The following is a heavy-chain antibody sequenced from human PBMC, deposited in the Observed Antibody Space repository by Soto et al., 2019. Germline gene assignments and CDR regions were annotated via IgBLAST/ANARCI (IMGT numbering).Heavy chain of an antibody. D-gene: IGHD2-15*01. J-gene: IGHJ4*02. CDR1: GFTFSSYG. CDR3: VLGYCSGGSYDY. Sequence: QVQLVESGGGVVQPGRSLRLSCAASGFTFSSYGMHWVRQAPGKGLEWVAVISYDGSNKYYADSVKGRFTISRDNSKNTLYLQMNSLRAEETAVYYCVLGYCSGGSYDYWGQGTLVTVSS. CDR2: ISYDGSNK. V-gene: IGHV3-30*03.